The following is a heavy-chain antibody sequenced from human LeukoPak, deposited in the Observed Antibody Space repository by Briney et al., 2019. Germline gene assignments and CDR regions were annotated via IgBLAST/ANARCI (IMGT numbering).Heavy chain of an antibody. Sequence: PSETLSLTCTVSGGSISSYYWSWIRQPPGKGLEWIEYIYTSGSTNYNPSLKSRVTISVDTSKNQFSLKLSSVTAADTAVYYCAGSYYGGNSGPFDYCGQGTLVTVSS. CDR2: IYTSGST. J-gene: IGHJ4*02. CDR1: GGSISSYY. CDR3: AGSYYGGNSGPFDY. V-gene: IGHV4-4*09. D-gene: IGHD4-23*01.